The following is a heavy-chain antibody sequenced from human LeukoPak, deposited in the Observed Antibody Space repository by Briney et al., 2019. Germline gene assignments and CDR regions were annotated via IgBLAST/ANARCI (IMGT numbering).Heavy chain of an antibody. J-gene: IGHJ3*02. D-gene: IGHD3-22*01. CDR2: ISSSGSTI. CDR1: GFTFSGYG. V-gene: IGHV3-48*04. CDR3: ARDGNNYYDSSFDAFDI. Sequence: GGSLRLSCAASGFTFSGYGMHWVRQAPGKGLEWVSYISSSGSTIYYADSVKGRFTISRDNAKNSLYLQMNSLRAEDTAVYYCARDGNNYYDSSFDAFDIWGQGTMVTVSS.